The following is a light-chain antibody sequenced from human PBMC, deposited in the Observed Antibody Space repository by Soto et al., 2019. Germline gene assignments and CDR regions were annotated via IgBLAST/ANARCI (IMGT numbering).Light chain of an antibody. CDR3: QTWGTGMGV. V-gene: IGLV4-69*01. Sequence: QAVVTQSPSASASLGASVKLTCTLSSGHSSYAIAWHQQQPEKGPRYLMKLNSDGSHSKGDGIPDRFSGSSSGAERYLTISSLQSEDEADYYCQTWGTGMGVFGTGTKVTVL. J-gene: IGLJ1*01. CDR2: LNSDGSH. CDR1: SGHSSYA.